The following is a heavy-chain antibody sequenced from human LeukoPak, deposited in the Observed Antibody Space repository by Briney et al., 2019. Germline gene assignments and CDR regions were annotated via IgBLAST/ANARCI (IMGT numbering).Heavy chain of an antibody. CDR2: IIPILGIA. Sequence: ASVKVSCKASGGTFSSYAIIWVRQAPGQGLEWMGRIIPILGIANYAQKFQGRVTITADKSTSTAYMELSSLRSEDTAVYYCARDGPLVVPAAIRWFDPWGQGTLVTVSS. D-gene: IGHD2-2*02. CDR1: GGTFSSYA. V-gene: IGHV1-69*04. CDR3: ARDGPLVVPAAIRWFDP. J-gene: IGHJ5*02.